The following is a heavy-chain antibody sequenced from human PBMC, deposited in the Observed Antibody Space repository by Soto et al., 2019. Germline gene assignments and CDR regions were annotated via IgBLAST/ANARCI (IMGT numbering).Heavy chain of an antibody. CDR1: GGSISSYY. D-gene: IGHD3-22*01. J-gene: IGHJ4*02. V-gene: IGHV4-59*01. CDR3: ARLNYYDSTGYLDY. Sequence: SETLSLTCTVSGGSISSYYWSWIRQPPGKGLEWIGYIYYSGSTNYNPSLKSRVTISVDTSKNQFSLKLSSVTAADTAVYYCARLNYYDSTGYLDYWGQGTLVTVSS. CDR2: IYYSGST.